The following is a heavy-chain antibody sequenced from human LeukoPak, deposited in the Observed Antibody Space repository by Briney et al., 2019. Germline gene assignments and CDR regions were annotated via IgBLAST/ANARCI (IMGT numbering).Heavy chain of an antibody. V-gene: IGHV3-7*01. D-gene: IGHD6-19*01. CDR1: GFTFSSYW. Sequence: GGSLRLSCAASGFTFSSYWMSWVRQAPGKGLEWVANIKRDGSEKYYVDSVKGRFTISRDNAKNSLYLQMNSLRAEDTAVYYCAREAWLVGDYFDYWGQGTLVTVSS. CDR3: AREAWLVGDYFDY. CDR2: IKRDGSEK. J-gene: IGHJ4*02.